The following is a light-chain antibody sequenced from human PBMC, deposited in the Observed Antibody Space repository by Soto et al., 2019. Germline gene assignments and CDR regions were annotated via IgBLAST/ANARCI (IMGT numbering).Light chain of an antibody. CDR1: SSDVGGYNY. J-gene: IGLJ3*02. CDR3: SSYAGSNNFWV. Sequence: QSALTQPPSASGSPGQSVAISCTGTSSDVGGYNYVSWYQHHPGKAPKLMIYDVTKRPSGVPDRFSGSKSGNTASLTVSGLQAEDEADYYCSSYAGSNNFWVFGGGTKVTVL. V-gene: IGLV2-8*01. CDR2: DVT.